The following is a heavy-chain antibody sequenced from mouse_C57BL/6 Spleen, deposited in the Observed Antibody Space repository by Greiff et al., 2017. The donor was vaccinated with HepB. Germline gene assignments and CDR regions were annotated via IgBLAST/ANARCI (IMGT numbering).Heavy chain of an antibody. CDR3: AKIYYDYDRAWFAY. Sequence: ESGPALVKPSQTVSLTCTVTGYSITNGNHWWNWIRQVSGSKLEWIGYISSSGSTDSNPSPKSRISITRDTSKNQLFLQLNSVTTEDIATYYCAKIYYDYDRAWFAYWGQGTLVTVSA. D-gene: IGHD2-4*01. V-gene: IGHV3-4*01. J-gene: IGHJ3*01. CDR1: GYSITNGNHW. CDR2: ISSSGST.